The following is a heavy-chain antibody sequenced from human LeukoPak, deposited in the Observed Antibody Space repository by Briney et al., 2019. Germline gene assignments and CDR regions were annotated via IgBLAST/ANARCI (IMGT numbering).Heavy chain of an antibody. V-gene: IGHV3-20*04. CDR2: INWNGGST. Sequence: GGSLRLSCEASGYTFDDYGMSWARQAPGQGLEWVCGINWNGGSTGYAEYLKGRFTMSRDNAKNSVYLELNSLRAEDTALYYCARDSLGATDYFDSWGQGTLVTASS. CDR1: GYTFDDYG. D-gene: IGHD1-26*01. CDR3: ARDSLGATDYFDS. J-gene: IGHJ4*02.